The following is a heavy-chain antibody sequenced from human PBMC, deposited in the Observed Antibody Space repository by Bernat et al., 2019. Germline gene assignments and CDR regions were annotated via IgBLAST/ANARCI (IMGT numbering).Heavy chain of an antibody. CDR1: GFTFSNHG. CDR2: IWYDGSDK. CDR3: ARGTSTSAPYMDV. V-gene: IGHV3-33*01. Sequence: QVQLVESGGGVVQPGRSLRLSCAASGFTFSNHGMHWVRQAPGKGLEWVAVIWYDGSDKYYADSVKGRFTISRDNSRNTLYLQMNSLRAEDTAVYYCARGTSTSAPYMDVWGKGTTVTVSS. J-gene: IGHJ6*03.